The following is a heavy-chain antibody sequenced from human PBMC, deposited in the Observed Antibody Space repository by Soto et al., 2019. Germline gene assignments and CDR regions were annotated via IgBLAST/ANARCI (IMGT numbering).Heavy chain of an antibody. V-gene: IGHV1-18*01. J-gene: IGHJ4*02. CDR1: GYTFTSYG. CDR2: INAYNGNT. CDR3: ARDSPPPRE. Sequence: QVQLVQSGAEVKKPGASVKVSCKASGYTFTSYGISWVRQATGQGLEWMGWINAYNGNTNYAQKLEGRVTMTTEASTRTAYMELRRLRYEDTAVYYWARDSPPPREWGQGTLVTVSS.